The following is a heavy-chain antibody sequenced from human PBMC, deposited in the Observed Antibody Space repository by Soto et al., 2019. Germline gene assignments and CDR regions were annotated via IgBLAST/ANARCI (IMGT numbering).Heavy chain of an antibody. D-gene: IGHD6-13*01. CDR1: GYTFTGYY. CDR2: INPNSGGT. CDR3: ARDQGSAAAGHFDY. Sequence: GASVKVSCKASGYTFTGYYMHWVRQAPGQGLEWMGWINPNSGGTNYAQKYQGWVTMTRDTSISTAYMELSRLRSDDTAVYYCARDQGSAAAGHFDYWGQGTLVTVSS. V-gene: IGHV1-2*04. J-gene: IGHJ4*02.